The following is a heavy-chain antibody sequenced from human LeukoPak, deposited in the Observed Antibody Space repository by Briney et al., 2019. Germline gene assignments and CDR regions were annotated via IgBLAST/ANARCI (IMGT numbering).Heavy chain of an antibody. Sequence: SETLSLTCAVSGGSISSGGYSWSGIRQPPGKGLEWIGYSYHSGSTYYNPSLKSRVTISVDRSKNQFSLKLSSVTAADTAVYYCARGGYYYDSSGSLIDAFDIWGQGTMVTVSS. J-gene: IGHJ3*02. CDR1: GGSISSGGYS. D-gene: IGHD3-22*01. V-gene: IGHV4-30-2*01. CDR2: SYHSGST. CDR3: ARGGYYYDSSGSLIDAFDI.